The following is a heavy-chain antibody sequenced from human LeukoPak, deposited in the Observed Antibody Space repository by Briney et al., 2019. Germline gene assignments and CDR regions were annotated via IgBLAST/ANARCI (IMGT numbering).Heavy chain of an antibody. Sequence: SETLSLTCTVSGGSISSGSYYWSWIRQPAGKGLEWIGRIYTSGGTNYNPSLKSRVTISVDTSKNQFSLKLSSVTAADTAVYYCARGRDIVVVPATNAFDIWGQGTMVTVSS. CDR2: IYTSGGT. CDR3: ARGRDIVVVPATNAFDI. CDR1: GGSISSGSYY. J-gene: IGHJ3*02. D-gene: IGHD2-2*01. V-gene: IGHV4-61*02.